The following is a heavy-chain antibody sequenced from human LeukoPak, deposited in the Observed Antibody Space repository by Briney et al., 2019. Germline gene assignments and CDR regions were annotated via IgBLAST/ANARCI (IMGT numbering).Heavy chain of an antibody. D-gene: IGHD2-8*01. CDR2: INPNSGGT. Sequence: GASVKVSCKVSGYTLTELSMHWVRQAPGQGLEWMGWINPNSGGTNYAQKFQGRVTMTRDTSISTAYMELSRLRSHDTAVYYCARDLYGLDYWGQGTLVTVSS. CDR1: GYTLTELS. CDR3: ARDLYGLDY. V-gene: IGHV1-2*02. J-gene: IGHJ4*02.